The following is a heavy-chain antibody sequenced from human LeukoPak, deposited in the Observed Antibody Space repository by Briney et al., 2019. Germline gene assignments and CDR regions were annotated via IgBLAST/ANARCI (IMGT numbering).Heavy chain of an antibody. Sequence: GESLKISCKGSGYSFTSYWIAWLRQLPGKGLEWMGFFYPGDSNTRYSPSFQGQVIISADKSISTAYLQWSSLKASDTAMYYCAVYYYDNSGYLPFDYWGQGTLVTVSS. J-gene: IGHJ4*02. CDR2: FYPGDSNT. V-gene: IGHV5-51*01. CDR3: AVYYYDNSGYLPFDY. CDR1: GYSFTSYW. D-gene: IGHD3-22*01.